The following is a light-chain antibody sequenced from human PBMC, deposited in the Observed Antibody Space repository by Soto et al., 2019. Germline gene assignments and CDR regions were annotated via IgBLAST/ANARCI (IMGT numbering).Light chain of an antibody. Sequence: EIVLTQSPGPLSLSPGERATLSCRASQTINSRDLAWYQQRPGQAPRLLLSGAWFTGSGSGTDFTLTISRLEAEDFAVYYCQQYDTFGQGNKLEIK. V-gene: IGKV3-20*01. CDR1: QTINSRD. CDR3: QQYDT. CDR2: GA. J-gene: IGKJ2*01.